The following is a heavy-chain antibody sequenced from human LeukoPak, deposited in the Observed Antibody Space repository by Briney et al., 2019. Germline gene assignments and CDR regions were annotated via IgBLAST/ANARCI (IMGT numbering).Heavy chain of an antibody. J-gene: IGHJ5*02. CDR3: ARVPRRECGGACYGWFDH. CDR2: INVDGSTT. V-gene: IGHV3-74*01. Sequence: HPGGSLRLSCAASGFIFSNYWMHWVRQAPGKGLVWVSRINVDGSTTNYADYVKGRFTISRDNAKNTLYLQMNSLRVEDTAVYYCARVPRRECGGACYGWFDHWGQGTLVTVSS. D-gene: IGHD2-21*02. CDR1: GFIFSNYW.